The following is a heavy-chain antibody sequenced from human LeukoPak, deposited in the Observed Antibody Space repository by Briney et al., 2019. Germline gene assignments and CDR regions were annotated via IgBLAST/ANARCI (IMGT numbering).Heavy chain of an antibody. CDR1: GYTFTSYD. CDR2: MNPNSGNT. J-gene: IGHJ6*03. V-gene: IGHV1-8*01. CDR3: ARESLNYGSGSYFYGYYYYYYMDV. Sequence: ASVKVSCKASGYTFTSYDINWVRQATGQGLEWMGWMNPNSGNTGYAQKFQGRVTMTRNTSISTAYMELSSLRSEDTAVYYCARESLNYGSGSYFYGYYYYYYMDVWGKGTTVTISS. D-gene: IGHD3-10*01.